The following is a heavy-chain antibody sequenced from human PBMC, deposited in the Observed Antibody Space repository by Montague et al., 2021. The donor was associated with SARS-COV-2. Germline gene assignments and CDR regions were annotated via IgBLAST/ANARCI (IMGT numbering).Heavy chain of an antibody. J-gene: IGHJ4*02. CDR3: VRGVITMVRGVRGPFDY. CDR2: INSSGSTI. Sequence: SLRLSCAASGFTFSSYEMNWVRQAPGKGLEWVSSINSSGSTIYYADSVKGRFTISRDNAKNSLYLQMNSLRAEDTAIYYCVRGVITMVRGVRGPFDYWGQGTLVPVSS. CDR1: GFTFSSYE. D-gene: IGHD3-10*01. V-gene: IGHV3-48*03.